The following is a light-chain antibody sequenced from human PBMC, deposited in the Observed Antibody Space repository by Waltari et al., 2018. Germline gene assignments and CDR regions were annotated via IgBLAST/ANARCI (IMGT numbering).Light chain of an antibody. J-gene: IGLJ1*01. Sequence: QSVLTQPPSAPGTPGQTVTIPCSRTKSNLGRNSVFWYQQLPGTAPKLLIYRSNQRPSGVPDRFSGSKSGTSASLAIRGLRSEDEADYYCAAWDDSLSVSYVFGSGTKVTV. V-gene: IGLV1-47*01. CDR1: KSNLGRNS. CDR3: AAWDDSLSVSYV. CDR2: RSN.